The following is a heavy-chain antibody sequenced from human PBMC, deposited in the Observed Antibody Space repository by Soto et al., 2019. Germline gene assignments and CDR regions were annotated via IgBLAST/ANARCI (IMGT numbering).Heavy chain of an antibody. CDR3: ATIGDIVATRDYYGMDV. V-gene: IGHV4-59*01. CDR1: GGSISSYY. Sequence: SETLSLTCTVSGGSISSYYWSWIRQPPGKGLEWIGYIYYSGSTNYNPSLKSRVTISVDTSKNQFSLKLSSVTAADTAVYYCATIGDIVATRDYYGMDVWGQGTTVTAP. D-gene: IGHD5-12*01. CDR2: IYYSGST. J-gene: IGHJ6*02.